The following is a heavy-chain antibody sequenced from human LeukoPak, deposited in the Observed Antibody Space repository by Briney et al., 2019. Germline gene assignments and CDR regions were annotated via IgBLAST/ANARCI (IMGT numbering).Heavy chain of an antibody. CDR2: ISSSSSYI. V-gene: IGHV3-21*01. Sequence: GGSLRLSCAASGFTFSSYSMNWVRQAPGKGLEWVSSISSSSSYIYYADSVKGRFTISRDNAKNSLYLQMNSLRAEDTAVYYCARGPRGDYYDSSVYDYWGQGTLVTVSS. J-gene: IGHJ4*02. CDR1: GFTFSSYS. D-gene: IGHD3-22*01. CDR3: ARGPRGDYYDSSVYDY.